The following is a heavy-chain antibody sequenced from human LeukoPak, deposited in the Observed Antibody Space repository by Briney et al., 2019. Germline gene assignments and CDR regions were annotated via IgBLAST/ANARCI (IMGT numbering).Heavy chain of an antibody. Sequence: TLSLTCTVSGGSISSGGYYWSWIRQPPGKGLEWIGYIYHSGSTYYNPSLKSRVAISVDRSKNQFSLKLSSVTAADTAVYYCARSGSYYGIPMYYFGYWGQGTLVTVSS. J-gene: IGHJ4*02. CDR3: ARSGSYYGIPMYYFGY. CDR2: IYHSGST. V-gene: IGHV4-30-2*01. CDR1: GGSISSGGYY. D-gene: IGHD1-26*01.